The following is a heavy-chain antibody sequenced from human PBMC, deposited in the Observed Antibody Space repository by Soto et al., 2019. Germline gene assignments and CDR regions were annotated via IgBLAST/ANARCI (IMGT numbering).Heavy chain of an antibody. Sequence: QVHLQESGPGLVKPAGTLSLSCDVSGVSFTSSNWWSWVRQAPGKGLEWIGQISFSGTTVYNSSLESRLSISPDTPVRVFSLMLPSVTGADTAMYYCERSASTVPPWMEREEAFDMWGQGTMVTVSP. J-gene: IGHJ3*02. CDR2: ISFSGTT. CDR3: ERSASTVPPWMEREEAFDM. D-gene: IGHD4-17*01. CDR1: GVSFTSSNW. V-gene: IGHV4-4*02.